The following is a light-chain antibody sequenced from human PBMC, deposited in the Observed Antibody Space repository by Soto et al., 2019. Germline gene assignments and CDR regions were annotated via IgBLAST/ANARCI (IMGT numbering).Light chain of an antibody. J-gene: IGKJ4*01. CDR3: QQSYSDMLT. Sequence: DIQMTQSPSSLSASVGDRVTLTCRASQCISNYLNWYQQQPGKAPDLLFYAASTLQRGVPSRFSGSGSGTDFTLTISSLQPEDFATYYCQQSYSDMLTFGGGTKVDIK. V-gene: IGKV1-39*01. CDR2: AAS. CDR1: QCISNY.